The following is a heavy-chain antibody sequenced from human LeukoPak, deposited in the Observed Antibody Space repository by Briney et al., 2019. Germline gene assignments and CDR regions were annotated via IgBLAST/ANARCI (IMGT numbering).Heavy chain of an antibody. J-gene: IGHJ4*02. CDR3: ARDYGYGVTVMISDDY. V-gene: IGHV1-18*01. D-gene: IGHD5-12*01. CDR1: GYTFTRYG. CDR2: ISGYNGNT. Sequence: ASVKVSCKASGYTFTRYGITRVRQAPGQGREWMGWISGYNGNTNYAQKLQGRVTMTTDTSTSTAYMELRSLRSDDTAMYYCARDYGYGVTVMISDDYWGQGTLVTVSS.